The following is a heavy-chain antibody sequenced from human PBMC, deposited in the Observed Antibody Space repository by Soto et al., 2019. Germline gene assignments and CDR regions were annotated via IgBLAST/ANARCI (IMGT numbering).Heavy chain of an antibody. CDR3: ARSISSSSSLNYYYGMDV. D-gene: IGHD6-6*01. V-gene: IGHV1-2*02. Sequence: ASVKVSCKASGYTFTGYYMHWVRQAPGQGLEWMGWINPNSGGTNHAQKFQGRVTMTRDTSISTAYMELSRLRSDDTAVYYCARSISSSSSLNYYYGMDVWGQGTTVTVSS. J-gene: IGHJ6*02. CDR1: GYTFTGYY. CDR2: INPNSGGT.